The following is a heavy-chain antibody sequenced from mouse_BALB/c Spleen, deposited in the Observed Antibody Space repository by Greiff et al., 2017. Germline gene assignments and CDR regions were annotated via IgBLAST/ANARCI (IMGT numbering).Heavy chain of an antibody. J-gene: IGHJ4*01. CDR1: GFTFSSFG. CDR2: ISSGSSTI. V-gene: IGHV5-17*02. CDR3: APDTLYALYAMDD. D-gene: IGHD6-1*01. Sequence: DVQLVESGGGLVQPGGSRKLSCAASGFTFSSFGMHWVRQAPEKGLEWVAYISSGSSTIYYADTVKGRFTISRDNPKNTLFLQMTSLRSEDTAMYYCAPDTLYALYAMDDWGQGTSVTVSS.